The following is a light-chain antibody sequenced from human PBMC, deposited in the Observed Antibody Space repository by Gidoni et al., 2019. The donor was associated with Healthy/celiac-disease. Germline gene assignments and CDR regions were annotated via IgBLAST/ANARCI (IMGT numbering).Light chain of an antibody. CDR1: KSVRSY. V-gene: IGKV3-11*01. CDR3: QHRSNWIFT. Sequence: ESVLTQSQATLSLSQGERATLSCRAGKSVRSYLAWYQQKPGPAPRLLIYDASNRATGIPARFSGSVSGTYFTLTIRSLEPDYFAVYYCQHRSNWIFTFGPGTKVDIK. CDR2: DAS. J-gene: IGKJ3*01.